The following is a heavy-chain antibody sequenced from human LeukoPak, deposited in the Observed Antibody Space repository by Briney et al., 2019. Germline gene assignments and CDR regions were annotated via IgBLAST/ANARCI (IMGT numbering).Heavy chain of an antibody. Sequence: SDTLSLTCTVSGGSISSYYWSWIRQPPGKGLEWIGYIYYSGSTNYNPSLKSRVTISVDTSKNQFSLKLSSVTAADTAVYYCARGRWLRYFDYWGQGTLVTVSS. CDR3: ARGRWLRYFDY. J-gene: IGHJ4*02. CDR2: IYYSGST. CDR1: GGSISSYY. D-gene: IGHD4-23*01. V-gene: IGHV4-59*12.